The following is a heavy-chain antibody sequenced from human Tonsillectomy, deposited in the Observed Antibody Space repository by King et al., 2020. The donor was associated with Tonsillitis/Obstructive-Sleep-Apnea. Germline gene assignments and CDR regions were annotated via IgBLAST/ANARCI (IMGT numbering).Heavy chain of an antibody. CDR2: IIPVFGTP. CDR1: GGTFNTYP. V-gene: IGHV1-69*12. Sequence: QLVQSGADVKKPGSSVRVSCKPSGGTFNTYPIIWVRQAPGKGLEWMGGIIPVFGTPNYAPKFHGRVTITADESTSTAYMELSSLRSEDTAVYYCARGSRTTDYYYYHYMDVWGKGTTVTVSS. J-gene: IGHJ6*03. CDR3: ARGSRTTDYYYYHYMDV. D-gene: IGHD4-11*01.